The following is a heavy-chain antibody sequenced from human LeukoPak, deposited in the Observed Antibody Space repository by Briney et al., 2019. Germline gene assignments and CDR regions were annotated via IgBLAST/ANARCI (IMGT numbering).Heavy chain of an antibody. Sequence: SETLSLTCTVSGGSISSYYWSWIRQPAGKGLEWIGRIYTSGSTNYNPSLKSRVTMSVDTSKNQFSLKLSSVTAADTAVYYCARDRIGYCTNGVCYTSSSSSWYWFDPWGQGILVTVSS. CDR2: IYTSGST. J-gene: IGHJ5*02. CDR3: ARDRIGYCTNGVCYTSSSSSWYWFDP. CDR1: GGSISSYY. D-gene: IGHD2-8*01. V-gene: IGHV4-4*07.